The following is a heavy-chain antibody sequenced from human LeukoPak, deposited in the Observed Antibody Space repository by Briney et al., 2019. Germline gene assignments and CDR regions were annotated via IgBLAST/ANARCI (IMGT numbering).Heavy chain of an antibody. J-gene: IGHJ3*02. CDR2: ISSSSSYI. V-gene: IGHV3-21*01. CDR1: GFTFGDYA. Sequence: GGSLRLSCTASGFTFGDYAMSWFRQAPGKGLEWVSSISSSSSYIYYADSVTGRFTISRDNAKNSLYLQMNSLRAEDTAVDYCARDYDGSGYYDAFGIWGQGKMVTVSS. D-gene: IGHD3-22*01. CDR3: ARDYDGSGYYDAFGI.